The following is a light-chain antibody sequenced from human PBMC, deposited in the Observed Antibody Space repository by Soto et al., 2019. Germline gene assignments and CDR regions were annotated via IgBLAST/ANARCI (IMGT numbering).Light chain of an antibody. CDR3: QQYGSSPLT. J-gene: IGKJ4*01. CDR1: QSVSSSY. CDR2: GAS. V-gene: IGKV3-20*01. Sequence: EIVLTQSPGTLSLSPGERATLSCRASQSVSSSYLAWYQQKPGQAPRLLIYGASSRATVIPDRFSVRSSRTDLTLTISRLEPEALTVYYRQQYGSSPLTFGGGTKVYIK.